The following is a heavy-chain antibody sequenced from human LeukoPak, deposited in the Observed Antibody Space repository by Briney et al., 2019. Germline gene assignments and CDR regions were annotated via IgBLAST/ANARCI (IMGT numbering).Heavy chain of an antibody. V-gene: IGHV3-15*07. CDR3: ARTRSSGYLTFDY. J-gene: IGHJ4*02. D-gene: IGHD3-22*01. Sequence: AGGSLRLSCAASGFTFSNAWMNWVRQAPGKGLEWVGRIKSKTDGGTTDYAAPVKGRFTISRDDSKNTLYLQMNSLKTEDTAVYYCARTRSSGYLTFDYWGQGILVTVSS. CDR2: IKSKTDGGTT. CDR1: GFTFSNAW.